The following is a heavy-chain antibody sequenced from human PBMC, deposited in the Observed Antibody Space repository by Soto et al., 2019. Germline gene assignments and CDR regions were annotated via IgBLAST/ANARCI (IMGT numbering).Heavy chain of an antibody. V-gene: IGHV4-34*01. CDR2: INHSGST. CDR1: GGSFSGYY. D-gene: IGHD4-17*01. J-gene: IGHJ4*02. CDR3: ARGWYGDYGVTSFDY. Sequence: PSETLSLTCAVYGGSFSGYYWSWIRQPPGKGPEWIGEINHSGSTNYNPSLKSRVTISVDTSKNQFSLKLSSVTAADTAVYYCARGWYGDYGVTSFDYWGQGTPVTV.